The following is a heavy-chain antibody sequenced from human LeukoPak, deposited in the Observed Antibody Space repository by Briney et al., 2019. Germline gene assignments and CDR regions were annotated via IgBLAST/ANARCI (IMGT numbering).Heavy chain of an antibody. J-gene: IGHJ4*02. CDR1: GFTFRSYA. CDR3: ARDTNSVGDFDY. Sequence: GGSLRLSCAASGFTFRSYAMSWVRQAPGKGLEWVSTVTGGGGTTYYADSVKGRFTISRDNSKNTVYLQLNSLRADDTAVYYCARDTNSVGDFDYWGQGTLVTVSS. D-gene: IGHD3-10*01. CDR2: VTGGGGTT. V-gene: IGHV3-23*01.